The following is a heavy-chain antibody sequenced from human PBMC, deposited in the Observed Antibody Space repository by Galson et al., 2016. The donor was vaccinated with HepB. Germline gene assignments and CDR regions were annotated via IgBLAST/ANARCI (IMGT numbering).Heavy chain of an antibody. CDR2: MYNTGRT. V-gene: IGHV3-53*01. J-gene: IGHJ6*03. D-gene: IGHD2-15*01. Sequence: SLRLSCAASGFSVSQSYMSWVRQAPGKGLEWVSVMYNTGRTDYADSVKGRFTISRDNSKNTLDLEMTSLRTEDTAVYYCVREGGDCSTGTCYSYYYYMDVWGKGTTVTVSS. CDR3: VREGGDCSTGTCYSYYYYMDV. CDR1: GFSVSQSY.